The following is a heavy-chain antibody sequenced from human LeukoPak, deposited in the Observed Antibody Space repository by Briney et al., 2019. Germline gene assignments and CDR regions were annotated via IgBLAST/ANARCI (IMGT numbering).Heavy chain of an antibody. CDR1: GGSISSYY. Sequence: SETLSLTCTVSGGSISSYYWSWIRQPAGKGLEWIGRIYSSGSANYNPSLRSRVTMSVDTSKNQFSLKLSSVTAADTAVYYCARLPDYYDNRRGAFAIWGQGTMVTVSS. D-gene: IGHD3-22*01. J-gene: IGHJ3*02. V-gene: IGHV4-4*07. CDR2: IYSSGSA. CDR3: ARLPDYYDNRRGAFAI.